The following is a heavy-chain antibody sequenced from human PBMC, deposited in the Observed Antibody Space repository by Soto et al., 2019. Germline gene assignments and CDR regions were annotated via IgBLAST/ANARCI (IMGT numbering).Heavy chain of an antibody. CDR2: MYYSGTT. CDR1: GFSISSGYY. CDR3: ARVSRLYVWGSYRSGNNWFDP. J-gene: IGHJ5*02. V-gene: IGHV4-38-2*01. D-gene: IGHD3-16*02. Sequence: SETLSLTCAVSGFSISSGYYWGWIRQPPGKGLEWIGSMYYSGTTYYNPSLKSRVAISVDTSRNQFSLKLSSVTAADTAVYHCARVSRLYVWGSYRSGNNWFDPWGQGTLVTVSS.